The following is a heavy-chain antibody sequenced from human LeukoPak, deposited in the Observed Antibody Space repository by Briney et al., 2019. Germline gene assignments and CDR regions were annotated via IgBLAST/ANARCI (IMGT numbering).Heavy chain of an antibody. CDR3: ARGGGSSGWYRGTHIDY. D-gene: IGHD6-19*01. V-gene: IGHV4-4*02. J-gene: IGHJ4*02. Sequence: SETLSLTCAVSGGSISSNNWWIWVRQSPEKGLEWIGEIYHDGSTNYNPSLKSRVTISMDKSKNQFSLKLSSVTAADTAVYYCARGGGSSGWYRGTHIDYWGQGTLVTVSS. CDR2: IYHDGST. CDR1: GGSISSNNW.